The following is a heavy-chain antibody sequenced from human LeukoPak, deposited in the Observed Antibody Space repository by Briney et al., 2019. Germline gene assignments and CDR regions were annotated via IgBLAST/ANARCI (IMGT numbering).Heavy chain of an antibody. CDR3: ARVITGTTWAPDY. J-gene: IGHJ4*02. Sequence: GRSLRLSCAASGFTFSDYYMSWIRQPPGKGLEWVSYISSSSSYANYADSVKGRFTISRDSAKNSLYLQMNSLRAEDTAMYYCARVITGTTWAPDYWGQGTLVTVSS. V-gene: IGHV3-11*06. D-gene: IGHD1-20*01. CDR1: GFTFSDYY. CDR2: ISSSSSYA.